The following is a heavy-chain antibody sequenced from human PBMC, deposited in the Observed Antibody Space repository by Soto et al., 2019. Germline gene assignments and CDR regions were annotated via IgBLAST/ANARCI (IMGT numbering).Heavy chain of an antibody. D-gene: IGHD4-17*01. V-gene: IGHV3-66*01. CDR1: GVTVSNNY. CDR2: IYSTGNT. CDR3: ARNVPVTTLGY. J-gene: IGHJ4*02. Sequence: VKLVEAGGGLVQPGGSLRLSCAASGVTVSNNYMTWVRQAPGKGLELVSSIYSTGNTFYADSVKGRFTISRDNSKNTLYLQMNSLRVEDTAVYDCARNVPVTTLGYRGQGTLVTVSS.